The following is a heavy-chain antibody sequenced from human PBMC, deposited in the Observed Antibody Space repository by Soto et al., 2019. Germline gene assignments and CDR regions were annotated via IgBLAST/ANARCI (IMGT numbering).Heavy chain of an antibody. D-gene: IGHD2-15*01. CDR2: ISGSGGST. CDR1: GFTFSSYA. V-gene: IGHV3-23*01. J-gene: IGHJ2*01. Sequence: EVQLLESGGGLVQPGGSLRLSCAASGFTFSSYAMSWVRQAPGKGLEWVSAISGSGGSTYYADSVKGRFTISRDNSKNTLYLQMNSLRAEDTAVYYCAKRSYCSGGSCYVGWYFDLWGRGTLVTVSS. CDR3: AKRSYCSGGSCYVGWYFDL.